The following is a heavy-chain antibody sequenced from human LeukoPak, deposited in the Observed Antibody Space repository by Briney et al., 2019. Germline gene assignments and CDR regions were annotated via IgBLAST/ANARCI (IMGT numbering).Heavy chain of an antibody. D-gene: IGHD2-15*01. Sequence: SETLSLTCAVYGGSFSGYYWSWIRQPPGKGLEWIGEINHSGSTNYNPSLKSRVTISVDTSKNQFSLKLSSVTAADTAVYYCARGCGGGSCYHPADDWFDPWGQGTLVTVSS. CDR2: INHSGST. V-gene: IGHV4-34*01. CDR3: ARGCGGGSCYHPADDWFDP. CDR1: GGSFSGYY. J-gene: IGHJ5*02.